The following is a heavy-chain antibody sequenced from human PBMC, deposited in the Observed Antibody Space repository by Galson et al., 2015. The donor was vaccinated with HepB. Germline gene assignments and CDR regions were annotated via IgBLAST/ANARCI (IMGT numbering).Heavy chain of an antibody. Sequence: CAISGDSVSSNSAAWNWIRQSPSRGLEWLGRIYYKSKWYNDYAEYVTSRITITPDTSKNQFSLQLNSVTPEDTAVYYCALYCSSISCYTEGRGAFDIWGQGTMVTVSS. CDR2: IYYKSKWYN. D-gene: IGHD2-2*02. J-gene: IGHJ3*02. CDR3: ALYCSSISCYTEGRGAFDI. CDR1: GDSVSSNSAA. V-gene: IGHV6-1*01.